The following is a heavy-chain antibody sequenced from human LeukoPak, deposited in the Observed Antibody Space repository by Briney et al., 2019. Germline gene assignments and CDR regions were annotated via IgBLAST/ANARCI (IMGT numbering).Heavy chain of an antibody. J-gene: IGHJ4*02. V-gene: IGHV3-23*01. Sequence: SGGSLRLSCAASGFTFSSYGMRWVRQAPGKGLEWVSAISGSGGSTYYADSVKGRFTISRDNSKNTLYLQMHSLRAEDTAVYYCAKGVVVAPDVTPFDYWGQGTLVTVSS. CDR2: ISGSGGST. D-gene: IGHD2-2*01. CDR1: GFTFSSYG. CDR3: AKGVVVAPDVTPFDY.